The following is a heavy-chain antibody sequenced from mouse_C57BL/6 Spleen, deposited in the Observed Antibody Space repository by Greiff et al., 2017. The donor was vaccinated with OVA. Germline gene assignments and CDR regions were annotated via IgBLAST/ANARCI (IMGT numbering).Heavy chain of an antibody. V-gene: IGHV1-81*01. J-gene: IGHJ1*03. D-gene: IGHD1-1*01. CDR3: APITTVVHWYFDV. CDR2: IYPRSGNT. Sequence: QVQLQQSGAELARPGASVKLSCKASGYTFTSYGISWVKQRTGPGLEWIGEIYPRSGNTYYNEKFKGKATLTADKSSSTAYMELRSLTSEDSAVYFCAPITTVVHWYFDVWGTGTTVTVSS. CDR1: GYTFTSYG.